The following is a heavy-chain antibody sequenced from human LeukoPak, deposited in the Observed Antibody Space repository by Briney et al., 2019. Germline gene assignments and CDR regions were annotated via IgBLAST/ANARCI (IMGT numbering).Heavy chain of an antibody. J-gene: IGHJ4*02. CDR2: IYYSGST. CDR1: GGSISSYY. Sequence: ASETLSLTCTVSGGSISSYYWSWIRQPPGKGLEWIGYIYYSGSTSYNPSLKSRVTISVDTSKNQFSLKLSSVTAADTAVYYCARPGDLDDYWGQGTLVTVSS. V-gene: IGHV4-59*01. D-gene: IGHD3-10*01. CDR3: ARPGDLDDY.